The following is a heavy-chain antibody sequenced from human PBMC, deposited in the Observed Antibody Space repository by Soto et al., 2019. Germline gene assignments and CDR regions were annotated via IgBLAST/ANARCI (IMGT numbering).Heavy chain of an antibody. CDR3: AREGEYWFDP. CDR1: GFNFSDHY. D-gene: IGHD3-16*01. Sequence: GGTLRLSCVASGFNFSDHYMTWIRQAPGKGLEWVSCISSSGNTKEYADSVKGRFTISRDNAKNSLSLQMNSLRAEDTAVYYCAREGEYWFDPWGQGTLVTVSS. V-gene: IGHV3-11*01. CDR2: ISSSGNTK. J-gene: IGHJ5*02.